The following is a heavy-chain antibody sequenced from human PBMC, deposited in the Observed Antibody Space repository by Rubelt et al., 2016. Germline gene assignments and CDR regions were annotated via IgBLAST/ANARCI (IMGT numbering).Heavy chain of an antibody. CDR2: VNHNGNT. CDR3: AKELCSGGNCYLGY. Sequence: QVQLQESGPGLVRPSGTLSLTCGVSGDSINSPNWWNWVRQPPGKGLEWIGEVNHNGNTNYNPSLKSRLTISLDTSKSQFSLKLSSVTAADTAVYYCAKELCSGGNCYLGYWGQGTRVTVSS. V-gene: IGHV4-4*02. J-gene: IGHJ4*02. D-gene: IGHD2-15*01. CDR1: GDSINSPNW.